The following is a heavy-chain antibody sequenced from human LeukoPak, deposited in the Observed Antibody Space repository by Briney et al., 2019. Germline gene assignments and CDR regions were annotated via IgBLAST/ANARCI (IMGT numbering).Heavy chain of an antibody. CDR2: ISAYNGNT. Sequence: ASVKVSCKASGYTFTSYGISWVRQAPGQGLEWKGWISAYNGNTNYAQKLQGRVTMTTDTSTSTAYMELRSLRSDDTAVYYCASSSGYYGWWVELHDAFDIWGQGTMVTVSS. V-gene: IGHV1-18*01. D-gene: IGHD3-22*01. J-gene: IGHJ3*02. CDR3: ASSSGYYGWWVELHDAFDI. CDR1: GYTFTSYG.